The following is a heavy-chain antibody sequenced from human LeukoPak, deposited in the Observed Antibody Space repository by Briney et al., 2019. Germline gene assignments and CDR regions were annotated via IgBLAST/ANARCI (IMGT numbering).Heavy chain of an antibody. J-gene: IGHJ4*02. V-gene: IGHV3-21*01. Sequence: GGSLRLSCAASGFTFSSYSMNWVRQAPGKGLEWVSSISSSSSNIYYADSVKGRFTISRDNAKNSLYLQMNSLRAEDTAVYYCARDQGTTYYYDSSGYTFDYWGQGTLVTVSS. CDR2: ISSSSSNI. CDR1: GFTFSSYS. CDR3: ARDQGTTYYYDSSGYTFDY. D-gene: IGHD3-22*01.